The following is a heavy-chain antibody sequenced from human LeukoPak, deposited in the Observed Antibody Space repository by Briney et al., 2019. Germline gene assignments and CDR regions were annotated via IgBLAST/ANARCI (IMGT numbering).Heavy chain of an antibody. D-gene: IGHD1-26*01. J-gene: IGHJ4*02. Sequence: PGGSLRLSGAASEFTFSRYSMNWVRQAPGKGLEWVSYISSSSSTTYYADSVKGRFTVSRDNAKNSLYLQMNSLRAEVTAVYYCARGATSFDYWGQGTLVTVSS. CDR2: ISSSSSTT. CDR1: EFTFSRYS. V-gene: IGHV3-48*04. CDR3: ARGATSFDY.